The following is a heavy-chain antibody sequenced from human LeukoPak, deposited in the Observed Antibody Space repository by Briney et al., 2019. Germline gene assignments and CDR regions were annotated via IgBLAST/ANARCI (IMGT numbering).Heavy chain of an antibody. V-gene: IGHV3-74*01. CDR2: INSDGSTT. CDR1: GFTFSSHW. Sequence: PGGPLRLSCAASGFTFSSHWMHWVRQAPGKGLVWVSRINSDGSTTSYADSVKGRFTISRDNAKNTLYLQMNSLRAEDTAVYYCARVMYYYHSSGSITVYYFDYWGQGTLVTVSS. J-gene: IGHJ4*02. D-gene: IGHD3-22*01. CDR3: ARVMYYYHSSGSITVYYFDY.